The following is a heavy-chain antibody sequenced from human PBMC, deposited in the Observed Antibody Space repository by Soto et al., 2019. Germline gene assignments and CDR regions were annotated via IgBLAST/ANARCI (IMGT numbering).Heavy chain of an antibody. J-gene: IGHJ4*02. CDR3: ATSYYNFWSGYYLAYFGY. D-gene: IGHD3-3*01. Sequence: SETLSLTCAVYGVSFTGYYWSWIRQPPGKGLEWIGEINHSGSTNYNPSVKSRVTISVDTYKKQFSLKLSSVTAADTAVYYCATSYYNFWSGYYLAYFGYWGQGTLVTVSS. CDR2: INHSGST. CDR1: GVSFTGYY. V-gene: IGHV4-34*01.